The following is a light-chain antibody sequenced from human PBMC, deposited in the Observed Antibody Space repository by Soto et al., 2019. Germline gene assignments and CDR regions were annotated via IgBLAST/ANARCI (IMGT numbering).Light chain of an antibody. CDR3: QQRSNWPIT. V-gene: IGKV3-11*01. Sequence: EIVLTQSPATLSLSPGERVTLSCRASQSVSSNLAWYQQKPGQAPRLLIYDASNRATGIPARFSGCGSGTDFTLTISSLEPEDFAVYYCQQRSNWPITFGQGTRLEIK. CDR1: QSVSSN. CDR2: DAS. J-gene: IGKJ5*01.